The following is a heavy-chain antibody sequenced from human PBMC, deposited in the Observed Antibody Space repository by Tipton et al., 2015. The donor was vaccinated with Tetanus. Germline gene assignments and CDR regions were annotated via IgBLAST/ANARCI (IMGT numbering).Heavy chain of an antibody. CDR2: ISGSGDTT. Sequence: SLRLSCAASGSTFSSYAMTWVRQAPGKGLEWVSAISGSGDTTYYPDSVKGRFAISRDNSKNTLYLQMNSLRGEDAAVYYCAKEGHSSPTTPYIDYWGQGTLVTVSS. CDR3: AKEGHSSPTTPYIDY. V-gene: IGHV3-23*01. J-gene: IGHJ4*02. D-gene: IGHD6-13*01. CDR1: GSTFSSYA.